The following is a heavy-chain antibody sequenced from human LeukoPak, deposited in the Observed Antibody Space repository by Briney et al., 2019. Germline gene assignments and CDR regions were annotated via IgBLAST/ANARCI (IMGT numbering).Heavy chain of an antibody. CDR1: GFTFSSYS. J-gene: IGHJ4*02. V-gene: IGHV3-21*01. CDR3: ARAPNQLGTGGY. D-gene: IGHD6-13*01. CDR2: SSSSSSYI. Sequence: GGSLRLSCAASGFTFSSYSMNWVRQAPGKGLEWVSSSSSSSSYIYYADSVKGRFTISRDNAKNSLYLQMNSLRAEDTAVYYCARAPNQLGTGGYWGQGTLVTVSS.